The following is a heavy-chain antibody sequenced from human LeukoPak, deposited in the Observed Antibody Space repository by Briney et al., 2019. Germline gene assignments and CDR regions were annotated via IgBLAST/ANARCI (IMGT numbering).Heavy chain of an antibody. CDR1: GFTVSSNY. CDR3: ARHREANDDSSGYYPYYFDY. D-gene: IGHD3-22*01. CDR2: IYYSGST. V-gene: IGHV4-59*08. Sequence: GSLRLSCAASGFTVSSNYMSWVRQAPGKGLEWIGYIYYSGSTNYNPSLKSRVTISVDTSKNQFPLKLSSVTAADTAVYYCARHREANDDSSGYYPYYFDYWGQGTLVTVSS. J-gene: IGHJ4*02.